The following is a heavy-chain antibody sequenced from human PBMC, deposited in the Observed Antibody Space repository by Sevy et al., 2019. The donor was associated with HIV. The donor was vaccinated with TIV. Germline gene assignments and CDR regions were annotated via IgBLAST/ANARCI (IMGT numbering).Heavy chain of an antibody. Sequence: GGSLRLSCAASGFNLDDYAMHWVRQAPGKGLEWVSAPNWNSGSIAYADSVKGRFSISRDNAKNSLYLQLNSLRAEDTAVYYCAKEYGGWYTSTWYFFDYWGQGTLVTVSS. D-gene: IGHD6-13*01. CDR3: AKEYGGWYTSTWYFFDY. V-gene: IGHV3-9*01. CDR2: PNWNSGSI. J-gene: IGHJ4*02. CDR1: GFNLDDYA.